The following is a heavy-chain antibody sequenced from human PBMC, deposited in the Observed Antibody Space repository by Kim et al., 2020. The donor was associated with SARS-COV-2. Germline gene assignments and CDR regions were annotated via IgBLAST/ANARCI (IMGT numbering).Heavy chain of an antibody. CDR1: GGTFSSYA. J-gene: IGHJ6*02. Sequence: SVKVSCKASGGTFSSYAISWVRQAPGQGLEWMGRIIPILGIANYAQKFQGRVTITADKSTSTAYMELSSLRSEDTAVYYCALQPVVVVAATNYYYYGMDVWGQGTTVTVSS. CDR3: ALQPVVVVAATNYYYYGMDV. CDR2: IIPILGIA. D-gene: IGHD2-15*01. V-gene: IGHV1-69*04.